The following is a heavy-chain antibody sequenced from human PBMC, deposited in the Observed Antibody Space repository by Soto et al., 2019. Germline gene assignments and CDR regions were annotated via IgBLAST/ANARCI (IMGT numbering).Heavy chain of an antibody. V-gene: IGHV1-8*02. CDR3: GTXPNPPPKEGGTPYCYAMDV. CDR2: MNPINGAT. Sequence: ASVKVSCKASGYDFTAYGINWVRQASGQGLEWMGWMNPINGATGSARRFQGRVSMTRNTATGTAYLELTSLRSDDTAVYYCGTXPNPPPKEGGTPYCYAMDVGGQGSTVTDS. D-gene: IGHD1-1*01. J-gene: IGHJ6*02. CDR1: GYDFTAYG.